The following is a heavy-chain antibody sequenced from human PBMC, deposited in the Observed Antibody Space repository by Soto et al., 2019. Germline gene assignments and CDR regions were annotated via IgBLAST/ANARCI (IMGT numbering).Heavy chain of an antibody. Sequence: GASVKVSCKASGGTFSIYAISWVRQAPGQGLEWMGGIIPIFGTANYAQKFQGRVTITADESTSTAYMELSSLRSEDTAVYYCARESRYCSGGSRLDPLGQGNLVTVS. V-gene: IGHV1-69*13. CDR3: ARESRYCSGGSRLDP. CDR1: GGTFSIYA. J-gene: IGHJ5*02. D-gene: IGHD2-15*01. CDR2: IIPIFGTA.